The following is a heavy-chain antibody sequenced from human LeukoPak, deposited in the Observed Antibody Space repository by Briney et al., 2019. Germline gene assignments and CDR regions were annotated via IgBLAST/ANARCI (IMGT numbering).Heavy chain of an antibody. CDR2: ISSSSSTI. CDR3: ARDRGDYDAFDI. CDR1: GFTFSSYS. J-gene: IGHJ3*02. Sequence: GGSLRLSCAASGFTFSSYSMNWVRQAPGKGLEWVSYISSSSSTIYYADSVKGRFAISRDNAKNSLYLQMNSLRAEDTAVYYCARDRGDYDAFDIWGQGTMVTVSS. V-gene: IGHV3-48*01. D-gene: IGHD4-17*01.